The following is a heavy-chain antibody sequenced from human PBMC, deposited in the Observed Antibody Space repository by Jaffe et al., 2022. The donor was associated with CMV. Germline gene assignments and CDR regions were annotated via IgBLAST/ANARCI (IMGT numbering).Heavy chain of an antibody. Sequence: QVQLQESGPGLVKPSETLSLTCTVSGGSISSYYWSWIRQPPGKGLEWIGYIYYSGSTNYNPSLKSRVTISVDTSKNQFSLKLSSVTAADTAVYYCARHESEQWLGNWGQGTLVTVSS. CDR1: GGSISSYY. V-gene: IGHV4-59*08. CDR2: IYYSGST. D-gene: IGHD6-19*01. CDR3: ARHESEQWLGN. J-gene: IGHJ4*02.